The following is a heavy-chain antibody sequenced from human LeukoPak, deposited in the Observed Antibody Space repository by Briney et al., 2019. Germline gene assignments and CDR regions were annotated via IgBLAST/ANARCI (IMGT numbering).Heavy chain of an antibody. Sequence: SETLSLTCAVYGASLNGHYWSWIRQPPGKGLEWIGEGSDVGGTKYNPSLKSRVTISVDQSKNHFSLKLSSVTAADTAVYFCARETDYSDPNYFDPWGQGTLVTVSS. CDR3: ARETDYSDPNYFDP. J-gene: IGHJ5*02. CDR1: GASLNGHY. D-gene: IGHD4-11*01. CDR2: GSDVGGT. V-gene: IGHV4-34*01.